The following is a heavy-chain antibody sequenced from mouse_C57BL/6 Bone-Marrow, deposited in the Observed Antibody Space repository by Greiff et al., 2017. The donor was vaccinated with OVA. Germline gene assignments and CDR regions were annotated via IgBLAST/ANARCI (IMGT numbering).Heavy chain of an antibody. V-gene: IGHV1-81*01. D-gene: IGHD1-1*01. J-gene: IGHJ2*01. Sequence: ESGAELARPGASVKLSCKASGYTFTSYGISWVKQRTGQGLEWIGEIYPRSGNTYYNEKFKGKATLTADKSSSTAYMELRSLTSEDSAVYFCARSAHYYGTFDYWGQGTTLTVSS. CDR3: ARSAHYYGTFDY. CDR2: IYPRSGNT. CDR1: GYTFTSYG.